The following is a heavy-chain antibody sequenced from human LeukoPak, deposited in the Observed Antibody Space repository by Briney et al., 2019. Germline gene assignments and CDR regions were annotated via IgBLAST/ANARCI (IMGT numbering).Heavy chain of an antibody. J-gene: IGHJ3*02. CDR3: ISGYSYGFGPFDI. D-gene: IGHD5-18*01. Sequence: SETLSLTCTVSGGSISSSSYYWGWIRQPPGMRLEWIGSIYYSGSTYYNPSLKSRVTISVDTSRNQFSLKLSSVTAADTAVYYCISGYSYGFGPFDIWGQGTMVTVSS. CDR2: IYYSGST. V-gene: IGHV4-39*01. CDR1: GGSISSSSYY.